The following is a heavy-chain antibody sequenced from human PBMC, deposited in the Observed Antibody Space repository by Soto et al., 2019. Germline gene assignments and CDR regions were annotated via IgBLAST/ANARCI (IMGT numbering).Heavy chain of an antibody. J-gene: IGHJ4*02. D-gene: IGHD4-17*01. V-gene: IGHV4-39*01. Sequence: QLQLQESGPGLVKPSETLSLTCTVSGGAISSSSYYWGWIRQPPGKGLEWIGSIYYSGSTYYNPSLKSRVTISVDTSKNQFSLMLSSVTAADTAVYYCARQFPSYYGDNPGGDYWGQGTLVTVSS. CDR3: ARQFPSYYGDNPGGDY. CDR1: GGAISSSSYY. CDR2: IYYSGST.